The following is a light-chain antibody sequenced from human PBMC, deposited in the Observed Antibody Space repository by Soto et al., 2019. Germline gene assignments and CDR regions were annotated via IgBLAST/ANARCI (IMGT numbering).Light chain of an antibody. CDR2: DAS. J-gene: IGKJ4*01. CDR1: QSVSSS. CDR3: QQRSYLFT. V-gene: IGKV3-11*01. Sequence: IGLPQSKATLSLSPGERATLSFRASQSVSSSLAWYQQKPGQAPRLHIYDASNRATGIPARFSGSGSGTDFTLTISSLEPEDSAVYYCQQRSYLFTFGGGTKVDI.